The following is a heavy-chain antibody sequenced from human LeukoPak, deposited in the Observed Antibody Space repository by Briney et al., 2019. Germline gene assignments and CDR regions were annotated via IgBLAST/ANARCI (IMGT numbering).Heavy chain of an antibody. V-gene: IGHV4-61*02. D-gene: IGHD4-17*01. CDR3: AREGPGYGDYEMGGRRSILYYYYYYYMDV. CDR2: ISSSGST. Sequence: SETLSLTCTVSGDSISSGDYYWSWIRQPAGKGLEWLGRISSSGSTNYNPSLKSRVTISVDTSKNQFSLKLSSVTAADTAVYYCAREGPGYGDYEMGGRRSILYYYYYYYMDVWGKGTTVTVSS. J-gene: IGHJ6*03. CDR1: GDSISSGDYY.